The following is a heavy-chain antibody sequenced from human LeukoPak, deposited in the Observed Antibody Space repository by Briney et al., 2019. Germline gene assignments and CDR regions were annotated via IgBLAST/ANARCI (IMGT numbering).Heavy chain of an antibody. CDR3: TRDATYYLRYGYFDS. CDR1: GFSISGSA. CDR2: INNVASHI. D-gene: IGHD2/OR15-2a*01. J-gene: IGHJ4*02. Sequence: GGSLRLSCAASGFSISGSAMNWVRQAPGRGLEWVSSINNVASHIYYAGSVRGRFTISRDNAKNSVYLQMNSLRPENTAVYYCTRDATYYLRYGYFDSWGQGTLVTVSS. V-gene: IGHV3-21*01.